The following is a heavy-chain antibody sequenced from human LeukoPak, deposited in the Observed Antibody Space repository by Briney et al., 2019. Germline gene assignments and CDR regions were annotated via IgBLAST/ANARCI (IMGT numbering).Heavy chain of an antibody. CDR3: AREFSVVGNFDY. CDR2: ISSSSTSI. CDR1: GFLFSDFIDHT. Sequence: GGSLRLSCADSGFLFSDFIDHTMVWVRQAPGKGLEWVSYISSSSTSISYADSVRGRFSISRDDAQRSLYLHMNSLRDEDTAVYYCAREFSVVGNFDYWGQGTLVIVSS. D-gene: IGHD2-21*01. V-gene: IGHV3-21*01. J-gene: IGHJ4*02.